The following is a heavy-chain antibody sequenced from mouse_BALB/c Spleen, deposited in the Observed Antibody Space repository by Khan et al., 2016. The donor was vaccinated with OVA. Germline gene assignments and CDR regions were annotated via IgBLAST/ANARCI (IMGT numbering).Heavy chain of an antibody. J-gene: IGHJ3*01. D-gene: IGHD2-12*01. V-gene: IGHV3-8*02. CDR2: IIYTGYT. Sequence: EVKLLESGPSLVKPSQTLSLTCSVTGDSITSGYWNWIRKFPGNKLEYMGYIIYTGYTYYNPSLKSRISITRHTSKNQYYLQLISVTDEDTATYYCARSTYRYAFVYWGQGTLVTVSA. CDR1: GDSITSGY. CDR3: ARSTYRYAFVY.